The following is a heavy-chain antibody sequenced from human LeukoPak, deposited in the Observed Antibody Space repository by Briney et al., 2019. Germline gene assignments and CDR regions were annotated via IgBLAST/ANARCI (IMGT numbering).Heavy chain of an antibody. D-gene: IGHD3-3*01. CDR3: ARGYYDSWNWFDP. J-gene: IGHJ5*02. CDR2: IYTSGST. CDR1: GGSISIYY. V-gene: IGHV4-4*09. Sequence: PSETLSLTCTVSGGSISIYYWSWIRQPPGKGLEWIGYIYTSGSTNYNPSLKSRVTISVDTSKNQFSLKLSSVTAADTAVYYCARGYYDSWNWFDPWGQGTLVTVSS.